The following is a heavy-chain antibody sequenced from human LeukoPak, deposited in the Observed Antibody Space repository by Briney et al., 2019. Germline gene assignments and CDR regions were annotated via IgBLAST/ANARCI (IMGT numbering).Heavy chain of an antibody. CDR2: IYYSGST. V-gene: IGHV4-59*12. J-gene: IGHJ6*02. D-gene: IGHD6-19*01. Sequence: SETLSLTCTVSGGSISSYYWSWIRQPPGKGLEWIGYIYYSGSTNYNPSLKCRVTISVDTSKNQFSLKLSSVTAADTAVYYCARGRIIAVAGTHYGMDVWGQGTTVTVSS. CDR1: GGSISSYY. CDR3: ARGRIIAVAGTHYGMDV.